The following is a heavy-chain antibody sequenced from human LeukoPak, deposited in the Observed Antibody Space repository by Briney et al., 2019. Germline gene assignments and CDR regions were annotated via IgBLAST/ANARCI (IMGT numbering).Heavy chain of an antibody. J-gene: IGHJ4*02. CDR3: AKTHRDTAMEEYYFDY. V-gene: IGHV3-30*02. D-gene: IGHD5-18*01. Sequence: TGGSLRLSCAASGFTFSSYGMHWVRQAPGKGLEWVAFIRYDGSNKYYADSVKGRFTISRDNSKNTLYLQMNSLRAEDTAVYYCAKTHRDTAMEEYYFDYWGQGTLVTVSS. CDR1: GFTFSSYG. CDR2: IRYDGSNK.